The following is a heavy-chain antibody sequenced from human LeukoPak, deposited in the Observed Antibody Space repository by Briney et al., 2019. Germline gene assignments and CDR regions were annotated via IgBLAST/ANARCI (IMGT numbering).Heavy chain of an antibody. Sequence: GGSLRLSCTASGFSFSRYAMSWVRQAPGKGLEWVSGISGSGGSTYYADSVKGRITISRDNSKNTLYLQMNSLRAEDTAVYYCAKAPGSNWYDGGDYWGQGTLVTVSS. V-gene: IGHV3-23*01. J-gene: IGHJ4*02. CDR3: AKAPGSNWYDGGDY. CDR1: GFSFSRYA. D-gene: IGHD3-16*01. CDR2: ISGSGGST.